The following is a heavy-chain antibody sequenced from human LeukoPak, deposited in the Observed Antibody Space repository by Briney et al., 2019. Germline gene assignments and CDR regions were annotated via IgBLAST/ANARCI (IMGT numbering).Heavy chain of an antibody. CDR2: IYSGGST. J-gene: IGHJ4*02. CDR1: GFTVSSNY. CDR3: ARDSSMVRGAPDY. Sequence: GGSLRLSCAASGFTVSSNYMSWVRQAPGKGLEWVSVIYSGGSTYYADSVKGRFTISRDNAKNSLYLQMNSLRAEDTAVYYCARDSSMVRGAPDYWGQGTLVTVSS. V-gene: IGHV3-53*01. D-gene: IGHD3-10*01.